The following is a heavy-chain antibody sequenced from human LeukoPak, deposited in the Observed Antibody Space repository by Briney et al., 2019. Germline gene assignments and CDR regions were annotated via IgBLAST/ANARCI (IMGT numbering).Heavy chain of an antibody. D-gene: IGHD7-27*01. CDR1: GFTLSNYD. V-gene: IGHV3-13*01. CDR3: ARRPNRGAANWYFDL. J-gene: IGHJ2*01. CDR2: ICIAGAT. Sequence: GGSLTLSCAASGFTLSNYDMQWVRQGSGDDLEWVSVICIAGATFYSDSVKGRFTLSRESAKNSLYLQMNNLRVEDTAVYYCARRPNRGAANWYFDLWGRGTLVTVSS.